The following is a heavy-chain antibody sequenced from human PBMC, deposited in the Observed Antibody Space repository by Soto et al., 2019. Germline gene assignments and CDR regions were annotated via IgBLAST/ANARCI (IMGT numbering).Heavy chain of an antibody. CDR1: GFSLSTSGMC. CDR3: ARMILGYCSSISCYHFDY. V-gene: IGHV2-70*01. J-gene: IGHJ4*02. D-gene: IGHD2-2*01. CDR2: IDWDDDK. Sequence: GSGPTLVNPTQTLTLTCSFSGFSLSTSGMCVSWIRQPPGKALEWLALIDWDDDKYYSKSLKTRLTISKDTSKNQVVLTMTNMDPVDTATYYCARMILGYCSSISCYHFDYWGQGTLVTVSS.